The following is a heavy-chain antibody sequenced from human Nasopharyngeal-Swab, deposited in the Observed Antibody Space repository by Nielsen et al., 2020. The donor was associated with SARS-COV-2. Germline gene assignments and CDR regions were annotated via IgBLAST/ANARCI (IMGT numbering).Heavy chain of an antibody. J-gene: IGHJ4*02. CDR3: ARGRSSSSWNDY. D-gene: IGHD6-13*01. Sequence: SETLSLTCTVSGGSISSGDYYWSWIRQPPGKGLEWIGEINHSGSTNYNPSLKSRVTISVDTSKNQFSLKLSSVTAADTAVYYCARGRSSSSWNDYWGQGTLVTVSS. CDR2: INHSGST. CDR1: GGSISSGDYY. V-gene: IGHV4-39*07.